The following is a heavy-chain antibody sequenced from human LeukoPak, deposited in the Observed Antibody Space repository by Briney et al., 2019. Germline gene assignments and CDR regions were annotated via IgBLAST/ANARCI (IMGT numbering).Heavy chain of an antibody. V-gene: IGHV4-4*07. D-gene: IGHD3-10*01. CDR3: ARDLGEYHHNWFDP. CDR2: IYTSGST. CDR1: GGSISSYY. J-gene: IGHJ5*02. Sequence: PSETLSLTCTVSGGSISSYYWSWIRQPAGKGLEWIGRIYTSGSTNYNPSLKSRVTMSVDTSKNQFSLKLSSVTAADTAVYYCARDLGEYHHNWFDPWGQGTLVTVSS.